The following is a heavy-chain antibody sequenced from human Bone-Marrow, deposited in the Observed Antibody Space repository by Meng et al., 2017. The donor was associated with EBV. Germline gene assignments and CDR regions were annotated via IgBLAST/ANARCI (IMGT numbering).Heavy chain of an antibody. CDR2: IHHSGSA. D-gene: IGHD2-21*01. Sequence: QVQLQESAPGLVESSGTVSLTCTVSGGSMSSGNYYWSWIRQPPGKGLEWIGYIHHSGSAYYNPSLKSRVSISVDTSKNQFSLNLNSMTAADTAVYYCASFDHIPRRNYFDYWGQGTLVTVDS. V-gene: IGHV4-30-4*01. J-gene: IGHJ4*02. CDR3: ASFDHIPRRNYFDY. CDR1: GGSMSSGNYY.